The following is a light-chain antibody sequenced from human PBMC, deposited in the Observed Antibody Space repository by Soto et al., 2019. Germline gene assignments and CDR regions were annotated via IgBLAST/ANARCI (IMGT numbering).Light chain of an antibody. CDR3: QQYNNWPRT. V-gene: IGKV3-11*01. Sequence: DIVLTQSPATLSLSPGERATLSCRASQSVSSYLVWFQQKPGQAPRLLIYDASTRATGIPARFSGSGSGTDFTLTISSLEPEDFVVYYCQQYNNWPRTFGQGTKVEIK. J-gene: IGKJ1*01. CDR1: QSVSSY. CDR2: DAS.